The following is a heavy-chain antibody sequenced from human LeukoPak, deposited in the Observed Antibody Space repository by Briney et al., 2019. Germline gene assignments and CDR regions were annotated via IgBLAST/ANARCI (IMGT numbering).Heavy chain of an antibody. J-gene: IGHJ4*02. CDR1: GFTFSSYW. Sequence: PGGSLRLSCAASGFTFSSYWMHWVRQAPGKGLVWVSRINSDGSSTSYADSVKGRFTISRDNAKNTLYLQMNSLRAEDTAVYYCAKDASMIVVVISNGTYFDYWGQGALVTVSS. CDR3: AKDASMIVVVISNGTYFDY. D-gene: IGHD3-22*01. V-gene: IGHV3-74*01. CDR2: INSDGSST.